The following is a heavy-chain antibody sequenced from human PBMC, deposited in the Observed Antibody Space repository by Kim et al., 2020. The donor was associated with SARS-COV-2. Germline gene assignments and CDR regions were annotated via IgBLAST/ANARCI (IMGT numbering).Heavy chain of an antibody. D-gene: IGHD3-10*01. J-gene: IGHJ5*02. V-gene: IGHV3-30*01. Sequence: NYADSVKDRFTISRDNSKNTLYLQMNSLRAEDTAVYYCARDRAMVRAFDPWGQGTLVTVSS. CDR3: ARDRAMVRAFDP.